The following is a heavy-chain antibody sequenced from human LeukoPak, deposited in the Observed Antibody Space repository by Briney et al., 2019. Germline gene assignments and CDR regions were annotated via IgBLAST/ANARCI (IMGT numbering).Heavy chain of an antibody. D-gene: IGHD3-3*01. CDR3: ARDPRIFGVASLTDY. CDR1: GYTFTRYG. J-gene: IGHJ4*02. V-gene: IGHV1-18*01. Sequence: ASVKVSCKASGYTFTRYGISWVRQAPGQGLEWMGWISAYNGNTNYAQKLQGRVTMTTDTSTSTAYMELRSLRSDDTAVYYCARDPRIFGVASLTDYWGQGTLVTVSS. CDR2: ISAYNGNT.